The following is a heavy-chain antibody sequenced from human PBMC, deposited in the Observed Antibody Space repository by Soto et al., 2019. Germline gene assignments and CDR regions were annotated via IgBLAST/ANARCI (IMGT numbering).Heavy chain of an antibody. CDR2: IYYNVNT. CDR3: AREPDR. J-gene: IGHJ5*02. V-gene: IGHV4-59*12. Sequence: PSETLSLTCTVSGGSISSYYWSWIRQPPGKGLEWIGYIYYNVNTNYNPSLKSRVTISVDTSKNQFSLKLSSVTAADTAVYYCAREPDRWGQGTLVTVSS. CDR1: GGSISSYY.